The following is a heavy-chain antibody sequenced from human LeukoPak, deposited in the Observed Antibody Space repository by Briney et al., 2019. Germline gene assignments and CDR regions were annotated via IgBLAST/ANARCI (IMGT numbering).Heavy chain of an antibody. Sequence: PGRSLRLSCAASGFTFSRYGMHWVRQAPGKGLEWVAVIWYDESNSYYADSVEGRFTISRDNSKKTLYLQMNSLRAEDTAVCYCAKSFLELEAYDYYMDVWGKGTTVTVSS. CDR3: AKSFLELEAYDYYMDV. CDR1: GFTFSRYG. V-gene: IGHV3-33*06. D-gene: IGHD1-7*01. CDR2: IWYDESNS. J-gene: IGHJ6*03.